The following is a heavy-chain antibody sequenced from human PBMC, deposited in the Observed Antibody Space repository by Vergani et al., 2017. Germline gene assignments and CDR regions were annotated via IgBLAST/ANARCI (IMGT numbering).Heavy chain of an antibody. Sequence: QVQLVQSGAEVKKPGASVKVSCKVSGYTLTELSMHWVRQAPGKGLEWMGGFDPEDGETIYAQKFQGRVTMTEDTSTDTAYMELSNLRSEDTAVYYCATDLARTGRREWWFDLWGQGTLVTVSS. J-gene: IGHJ5*02. CDR2: FDPEDGET. D-gene: IGHD3/OR15-3a*01. V-gene: IGHV1-24*01. CDR1: GYTLTELS. CDR3: ATDLARTGRREWWFDL.